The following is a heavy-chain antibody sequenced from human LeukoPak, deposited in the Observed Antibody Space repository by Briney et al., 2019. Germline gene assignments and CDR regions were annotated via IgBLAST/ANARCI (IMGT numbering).Heavy chain of an antibody. V-gene: IGHV4-39*07. D-gene: IGHD6-19*01. Sequence: PSETLSLTCTVSGGSISSSSYYWGWIRQPPGKGLEWIGSIYYSGSTYYNPSLKSRVTISVDTSKNQFSLKLSSVTAADTAVYYCARDRIAVAGTWTFDPWGQGTLVTVSS. CDR1: GGSISSSSYY. CDR3: ARDRIAVAGTWTFDP. CDR2: IYYSGST. J-gene: IGHJ5*02.